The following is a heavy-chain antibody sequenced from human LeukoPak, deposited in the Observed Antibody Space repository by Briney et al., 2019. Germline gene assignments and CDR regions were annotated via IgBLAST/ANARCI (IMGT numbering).Heavy chain of an antibody. CDR3: ATNYDILTGSPKDDAFDI. V-gene: IGHV3-11*03. J-gene: IGHJ3*02. CDR1: GFTFSNYY. Sequence: GGSLRLSCAASGFTFSNYYMSWIRQAPGKWLEWVSYISSSSSYTNYADSVKGRFTISRDNAKDSLYLQMNSLRAEDTAVYYCATNYDILTGSPKDDAFDIWGQGTMVTVSS. CDR2: ISSSSSYT. D-gene: IGHD3-9*01.